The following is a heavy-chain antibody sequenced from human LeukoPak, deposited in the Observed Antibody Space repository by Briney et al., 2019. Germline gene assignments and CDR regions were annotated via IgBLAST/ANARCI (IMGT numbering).Heavy chain of an antibody. J-gene: IGHJ4*02. V-gene: IGHV3-48*03. Sequence: GGSLRLSCAASGFTFSSYEMNWVRQAPGKGLEWVSYISSSGSTIYCADSVKGRFTISRDNAKNSLYLQMNSLRAEDTAVYYCARATRDYDSSGYRYYFDYWGQGTLVTVSS. CDR1: GFTFSSYE. D-gene: IGHD3-22*01. CDR2: ISSSGSTI. CDR3: ARATRDYDSSGYRYYFDY.